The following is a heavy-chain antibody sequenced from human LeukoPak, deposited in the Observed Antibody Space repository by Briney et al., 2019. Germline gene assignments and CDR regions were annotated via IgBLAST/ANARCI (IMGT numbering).Heavy chain of an antibody. CDR2: ISSSGSTI. D-gene: IGHD5-12*01. CDR3: ARDRSGYDYYYYNYMDV. Sequence: GGSLRLSCAASGFTFSSYEMNWVRQAPGKGLEWVSYISSSGSTIYYADSVKGRFTISRDNAKNSLYLQMNSLRAEDTAVYYCARDRSGYDYYYYNYMDVWGKGTTVTVSS. CDR1: GFTFSSYE. J-gene: IGHJ6*03. V-gene: IGHV3-48*03.